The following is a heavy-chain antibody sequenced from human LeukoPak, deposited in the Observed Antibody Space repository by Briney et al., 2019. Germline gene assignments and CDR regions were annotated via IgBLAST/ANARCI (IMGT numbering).Heavy chain of an antibody. V-gene: IGHV1-18*04. CDR1: GYTFTDYY. CDR3: ARVPSGGPFDY. D-gene: IGHD2-15*01. CDR2: ISAYNGNT. J-gene: IGHJ4*02. Sequence: ASVKVSCKASGYTFTDYYMHWVRQAPGQGLEWMGWISAYNGNTNYAQRLQGRVTMATDTSTSTVYMELRSLTSDDTAVYYCARVPSGGPFDYWGQGTLVTVSS.